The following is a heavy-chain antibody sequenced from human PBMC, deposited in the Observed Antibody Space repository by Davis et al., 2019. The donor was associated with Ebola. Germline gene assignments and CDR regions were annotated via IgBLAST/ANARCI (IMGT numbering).Heavy chain of an antibody. CDR2: IIPILGPG. J-gene: IGHJ4*02. Sequence: AASVKVSCKASGGTFSSYAISWVRQAPGQGLEWMGGIIPILGPGNYGQKFQGRVTITAGKSTSTAYMELSSLRYEDTAVYYCAREGGYSSGWPYFDNWGQGTLVTVSS. V-gene: IGHV1-69*06. D-gene: IGHD6-19*01. CDR1: GGTFSSYA. CDR3: AREGGYSSGWPYFDN.